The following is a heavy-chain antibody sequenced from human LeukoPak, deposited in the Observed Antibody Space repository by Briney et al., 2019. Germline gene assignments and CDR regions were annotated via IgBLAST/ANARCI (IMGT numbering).Heavy chain of an antibody. CDR3: ARGRWFDP. CDR2: INHSGST. CDR1: GGSFSGYY. V-gene: IGHV4-34*01. Sequence: SETLSLTCAVYGGSFSGYYWSWIRQPPGKGLEWIGEINHSGSTNYNPSLKSRVTISVDTSKNQFSLKLSSVTAADTAVYYCARGRWFDPWGQGTLVTVSS. J-gene: IGHJ5*02.